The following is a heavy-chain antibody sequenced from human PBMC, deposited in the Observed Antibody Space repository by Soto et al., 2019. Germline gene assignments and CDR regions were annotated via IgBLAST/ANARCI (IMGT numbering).Heavy chain of an antibody. CDR3: TRGPTHGAFDI. Sequence: QVQLEESGGGVVQPGRSLRLSCVASGFSFSTSDMHWVRQAPGKGLEWVAHITIDGSRKYYADSVKGRFTVSRENSKNTVSLQINSLRPDETALYYFTRGPTHGAFDIWGQGTMVTVSS. CDR2: ITIDGSRK. CDR1: GFSFSTSD. V-gene: IGHV3-30*03. J-gene: IGHJ3*02.